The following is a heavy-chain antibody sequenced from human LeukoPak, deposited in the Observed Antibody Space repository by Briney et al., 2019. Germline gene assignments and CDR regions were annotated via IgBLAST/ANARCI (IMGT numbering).Heavy chain of an antibody. V-gene: IGHV3-30-3*01. J-gene: IGHJ4*02. D-gene: IGHD6-13*01. CDR1: GFTLSSFT. Sequence: GGSLRLSCAASGFTLSSFTMHWVRHNPGKGLEWVAVISYDESQKWYADSVKGRFTISRDISKNTLFLEMDSLRGEDTAVYYCARAYDSSWHNFDYWGQGSLVTVSS. CDR2: ISYDESQK. CDR3: ARAYDSSWHNFDY.